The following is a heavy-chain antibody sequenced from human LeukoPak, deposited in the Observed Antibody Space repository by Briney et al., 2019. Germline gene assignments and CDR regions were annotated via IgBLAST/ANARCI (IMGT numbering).Heavy chain of an antibody. D-gene: IGHD3-10*01. V-gene: IGHV3-30-3*01. CDR3: ARSMVRGVSRGYYYGMDV. CDR2: VSYDGSSA. J-gene: IGHJ6*02. Sequence: PGRSLRLSCAASGFTFSTYAMHWVRQAPGKGLEWVALVSYDGSSAYYADSVKGRFTISRDNAKNSLYLQMNSLRAEDTAVYYCARSMVRGVSRGYYYGMDVWGQGTTVTVSS. CDR1: GFTFSTYA.